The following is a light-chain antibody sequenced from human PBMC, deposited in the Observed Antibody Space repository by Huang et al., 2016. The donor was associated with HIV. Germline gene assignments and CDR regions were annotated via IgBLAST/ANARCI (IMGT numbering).Light chain of an antibody. J-gene: IGKJ2*01. CDR3: QQSYSAPDT. CDR2: AAF. V-gene: IGKV1-39*01. CDR1: QRINNY. Sequence: DIQMTQSPSSLSASVGDRVSITCRASQRINNYLNWYQLKSGKAPKLLIYAAFNLQSGVPSRFSGGGSGTDFTLTISSLQPEDFAIYYCQQSYSAPDTFGQGTKLEIK.